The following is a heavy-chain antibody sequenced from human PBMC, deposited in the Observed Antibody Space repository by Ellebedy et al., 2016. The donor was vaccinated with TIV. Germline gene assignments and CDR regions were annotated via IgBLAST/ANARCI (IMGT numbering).Heavy chain of an antibody. CDR1: GFLCSSYA. V-gene: IGHV3-23*01. CDR3: ARKRVPWSSLDF. Sequence: GESLKISCAGSGFLCSSYAMTWVRQAPGQGLEWVSLIIGSGGNTYYADSVKAQFTISRDNSKNTLYLQVNSLRAEDTAVYYCARKRVPWSSLDFWGHGTMVTVSS. D-gene: IGHD2-15*01. J-gene: IGHJ4*01. CDR2: IIGSGGNT.